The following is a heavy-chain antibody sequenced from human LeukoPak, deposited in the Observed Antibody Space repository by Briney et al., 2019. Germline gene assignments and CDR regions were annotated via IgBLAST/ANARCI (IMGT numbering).Heavy chain of an antibody. CDR3: ARGDCYGMDV. Sequence: GRSLRLACAASGFPFSSYGMHWVRQAPGKGLEWVSSISSSSSYIYYADSVKGRFTISRDNAKNSLYLQMNSLRAEDTAVYYCARGDCYGMDVWGQGTTVTVSS. J-gene: IGHJ6*02. CDR2: ISSSSSYI. CDR1: GFPFSSYG. V-gene: IGHV3-21*01.